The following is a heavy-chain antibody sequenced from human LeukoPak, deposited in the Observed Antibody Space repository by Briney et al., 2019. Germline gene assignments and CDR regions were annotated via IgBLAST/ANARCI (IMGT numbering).Heavy chain of an antibody. J-gene: IGHJ6*02. D-gene: IGHD2/OR15-2a*01. CDR1: GFTFSPYT. CDR3: AREEDSTTIRSSYGMDV. CDR2: ISKGGTYI. Sequence: GGSLRLSRAGSGFTFSPYTMNWVRQAPGKGLEWVSCISKGGTYIYYADSVRGRFTISRDNAKNSLYLQMNSLRAEDTAVYYCAREEDSTTIRSSYGMDVWGQGTTVTVSS. V-gene: IGHV3-21*01.